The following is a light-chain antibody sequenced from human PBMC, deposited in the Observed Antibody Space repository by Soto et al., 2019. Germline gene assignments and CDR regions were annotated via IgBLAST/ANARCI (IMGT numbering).Light chain of an antibody. CDR2: AAS. Sequence: DMQMPQSPSSLSASVGDRVTITCRASQSIRSYLNWYQQKPGKAPNLLIYAASSLQSGVPSRFSGSGSGTDFTLTISSLQPEDLAIYYCQESHSTSWTCGQGTKVEIK. J-gene: IGKJ1*01. CDR3: QESHSTSWT. CDR1: QSIRSY. V-gene: IGKV1-39*01.